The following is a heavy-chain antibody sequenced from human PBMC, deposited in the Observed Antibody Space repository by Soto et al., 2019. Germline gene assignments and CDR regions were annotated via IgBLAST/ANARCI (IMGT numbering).Heavy chain of an antibody. CDR1: GYTFTSYA. D-gene: IGHD2-15*01. J-gene: IGHJ4*02. CDR3: ARGLGDIVVVVAATTPGY. V-gene: IGHV1-3*01. Sequence: ASVKVSCKASGYTFTSYAIHWVRQAPGQRLEWMGWINAGNGNTKYSQKFQGRVTITRDTSASTAYMELSSLRSEDTAVYYCARGLGDIVVVVAATTPGYWGQGSLVTVSS. CDR2: INAGNGNT.